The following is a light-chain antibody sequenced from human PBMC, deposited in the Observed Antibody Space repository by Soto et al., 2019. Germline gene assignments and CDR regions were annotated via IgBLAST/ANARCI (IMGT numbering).Light chain of an antibody. CDR3: QQSYSTPHT. V-gene: IGKV1-39*01. CDR1: QSISSY. Sequence: DIQMTQSPSSLSASVGDRVTITCRASQSISSYLNWYQQKPGKAPKLLIYAASSLQSGVPSRFSGSGSGTYFTLTISSLQPEDFATDYCQQSYSTPHTFGQGTKLEIK. CDR2: AAS. J-gene: IGKJ2*01.